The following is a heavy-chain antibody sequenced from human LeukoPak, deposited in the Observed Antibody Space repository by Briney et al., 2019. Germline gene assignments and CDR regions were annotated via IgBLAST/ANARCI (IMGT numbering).Heavy chain of an antibody. Sequence: PSETLSLTCAVYGGSFSGYYWSWIRQPPGKGLEWIGEINHSGSTNYNPSLKSRVTISVDTSKNQFSLKLSSVTAADTAVYYCARGGKGGYSYGYSWEQWLVRHYYMDVWGKGTTVTVSS. J-gene: IGHJ6*03. CDR1: GGSFSGYY. CDR3: ARGGKGGYSYGYSWEQWLVRHYYMDV. D-gene: IGHD5-18*01. V-gene: IGHV4-34*01. CDR2: INHSGST.